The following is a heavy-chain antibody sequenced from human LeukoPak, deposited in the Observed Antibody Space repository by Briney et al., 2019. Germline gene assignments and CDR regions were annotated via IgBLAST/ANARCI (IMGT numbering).Heavy chain of an antibody. CDR3: ARGRPTGSSRRFVVQ. CDR2: MSSGGSYI. J-gene: IGHJ1*01. CDR1: GFTFSSYA. Sequence: GGSLRLSCAASGFTFSSYAMTWVHQAPGKGLEWISSMSSGGSYIYYADSVRGRFTISRDNAKDSLFPLMNSLRVEDTAVYYCARGRPTGSSRRFVVQWGQGTLVTVSS. V-gene: IGHV3-21*06. D-gene: IGHD2-15*01.